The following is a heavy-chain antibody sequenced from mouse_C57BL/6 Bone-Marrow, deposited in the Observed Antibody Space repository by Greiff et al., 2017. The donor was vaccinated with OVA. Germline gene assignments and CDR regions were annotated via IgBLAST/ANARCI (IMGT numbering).Heavy chain of an antibody. CDR3: ARGGYCDQGY. CDR1: GYTFTGYL. V-gene: IGHV1-9*01. Sequence: QVQLQQSGAELMKPGASVKLSCKATGYTFTGYLIEWVKQRPGHGLAWIGEILSGSGSTYYNEKFKGKATFTADTSSDTAYMKLSSLATEDSAVYYCARGGYCDQGYWGQGTTLTVSS. D-gene: IGHD2-14*01. J-gene: IGHJ2*01. CDR2: ILSGSGST.